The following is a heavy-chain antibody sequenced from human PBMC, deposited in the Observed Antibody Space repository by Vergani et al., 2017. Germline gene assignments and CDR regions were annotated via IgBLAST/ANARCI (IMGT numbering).Heavy chain of an antibody. CDR2: ISSSGSTI. V-gene: IGHV3-48*03. D-gene: IGHD5-12*01. Sequence: EVQLVESGGGLVQPGGSLRLSCAASGFTFSSYEMNWVRQAPGKGLEWVSYISSSGSTIYYADSVKGRCTISRDNAKNSLYLQMNSLRAEDTAVYYCAGDRGGYDRKGYYYYGMDVWGQGTAVTVSS. J-gene: IGHJ6*02. CDR1: GFTFSSYE. CDR3: AGDRGGYDRKGYYYYGMDV.